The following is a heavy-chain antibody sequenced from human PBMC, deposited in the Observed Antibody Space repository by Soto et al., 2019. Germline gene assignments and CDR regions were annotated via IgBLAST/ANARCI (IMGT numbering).Heavy chain of an antibody. Sequence: SVKVSCKASGGIFSSYAISWVRQAPGQGLEWMGGIIPIFGTANYAQKFQGRVTITADESTSTAYMELSSLRSEDTAVYYCARAGIVVVPAAMENYGMDVWGQGTTVTVSS. D-gene: IGHD2-2*01. CDR2: IIPIFGTA. CDR3: ARAGIVVVPAAMENYGMDV. J-gene: IGHJ6*02. CDR1: GGIFSSYA. V-gene: IGHV1-69*13.